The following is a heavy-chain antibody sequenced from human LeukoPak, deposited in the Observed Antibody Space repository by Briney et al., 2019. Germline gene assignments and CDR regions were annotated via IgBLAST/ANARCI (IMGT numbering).Heavy chain of an antibody. J-gene: IGHJ4*02. CDR2: ISATGGVST. CDR3: AKGGRLVARVFY. CDR1: GFTFSSYA. V-gene: IGHV3-23*01. D-gene: IGHD2-8*02. Sequence: PGGSLRLSCAASGFTFSSYAMGWVRQAPGKGLEWVSVISATGGVSTYYAESVKGRFNISRDNSKNTVYLQMNSLRVEDTAVYYCAKGGRLVARVFYWGQGTLVTVSS.